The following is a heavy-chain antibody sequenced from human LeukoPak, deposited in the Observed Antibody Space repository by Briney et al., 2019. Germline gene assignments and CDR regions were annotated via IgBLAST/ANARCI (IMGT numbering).Heavy chain of an antibody. V-gene: IGHV1-69*13. CDR2: IIPIFGTA. J-gene: IGHJ6*02. CDR3: ARANCSGGSCFFQIPYYGMDV. Sequence: SVKVSCKASGGTFSSYAISWVRQAPGQGLEWMGGIIPIFGTADYAQKFQGRVTITADESTSTAYMELSSLRSEDTAVYYCARANCSGGSCFFQIPYYGMDVWGQGTTVTVSS. D-gene: IGHD2-15*01. CDR1: GGTFSSYA.